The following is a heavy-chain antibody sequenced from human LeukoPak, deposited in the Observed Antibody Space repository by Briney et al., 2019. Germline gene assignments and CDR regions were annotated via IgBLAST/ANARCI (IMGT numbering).Heavy chain of an antibody. CDR2: VYYTGST. J-gene: IGHJ4*02. CDR1: GGSFSNYY. CDR3: ARGYCSGGSCFWFDF. V-gene: IGHV4-59*08. D-gene: IGHD2-15*01. Sequence: SETLSLTCAVYGGSFSNYYWNWIRQTPGKGLEWIGYVYYTGSTNYNPSLKSRVTIPLDTSKNQFSLKLSSVTAADTAVYYCARGYCSGGSCFWFDFWGQGTLVTVSS.